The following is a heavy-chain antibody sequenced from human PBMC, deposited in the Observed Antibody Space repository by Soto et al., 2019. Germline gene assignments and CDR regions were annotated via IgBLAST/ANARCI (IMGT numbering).Heavy chain of an antibody. CDR1: GFTFSDYA. J-gene: IGHJ4*02. CDR2: ISASGGTT. CDR3: AKDRKSGSGWYWDY. V-gene: IGHV3-23*01. Sequence: GGSLRLSCAASGFTFSDYAMSWVRQAPGKGLEWVSAISASGGTTYYADSVRGRFTISRDNSKNTLYLQMNSLRAEDTVVYYCAKDRKSGSGWYWDYWGQATLVTVSS. D-gene: IGHD6-19*01.